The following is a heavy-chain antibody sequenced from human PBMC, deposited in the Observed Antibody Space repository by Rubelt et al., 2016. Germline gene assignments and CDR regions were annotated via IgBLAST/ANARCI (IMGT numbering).Heavy chain of an antibody. Sequence: GKGLEWVSVIYSGGSTYYADSVKGRFTISRDNSKNTLYLQMNSLRAGDTAVYYCARRGGSSSRTYYYYGMDVWGQGTTVTVSS. V-gene: IGHV3-66*01. J-gene: IGHJ6*02. CDR2: IYSGGST. D-gene: IGHD6-6*01. CDR3: ARRGGSSSRTYYYYGMDV.